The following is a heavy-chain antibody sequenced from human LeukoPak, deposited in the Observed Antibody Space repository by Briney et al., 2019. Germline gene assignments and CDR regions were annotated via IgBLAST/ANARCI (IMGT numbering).Heavy chain of an antibody. Sequence: ASVKVSCKASGGTFSTHAISWVRQAPGQGLEWMGGIIPIFGTANYAQKFQGRVTITTDESTSTAYMELSSLRSEDTAVFYCARDSYPRGSSPSSLYYMDVWGKGTTVTVSS. J-gene: IGHJ6*03. D-gene: IGHD2-2*01. CDR3: ARDSYPRGSSPSSLYYMDV. CDR2: IIPIFGTA. V-gene: IGHV1-69*05. CDR1: GGTFSTHA.